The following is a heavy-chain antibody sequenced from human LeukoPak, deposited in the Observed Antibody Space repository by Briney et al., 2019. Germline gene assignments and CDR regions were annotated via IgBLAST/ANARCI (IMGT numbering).Heavy chain of an antibody. CDR2: ISDSDSIM. D-gene: IGHD4-23*01. Sequence: TGGSLRLSCAASGFIFSDYYMTWIRQAPGKGLEWVSYISDSDSIMYYADSVKGRFTISRDNAKNSLYLQMKSLRAEDTAVYYCARVIDYGGLFDYWGQGTLVTVSS. CDR1: GFIFSDYY. J-gene: IGHJ4*02. V-gene: IGHV3-11*04. CDR3: ARVIDYGGLFDY.